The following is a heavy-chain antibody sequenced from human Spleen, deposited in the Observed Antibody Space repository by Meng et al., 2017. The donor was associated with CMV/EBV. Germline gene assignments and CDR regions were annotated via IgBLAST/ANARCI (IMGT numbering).Heavy chain of an antibody. Sequence: QGQLQGSGTVSVHLSETLSLTCTVSGGSISSYYWSVIRQPGGKGLEWIGRIYTSGSTNYNPSLKSRVTMSVDTSKNQFSLKLSSVTGADTAVFYCVKTGGSYDYWGQGTLVTVSS. CDR1: GGSISSYY. V-gene: IGHV4-4*07. D-gene: IGHD1-26*01. CDR2: IYTSGST. J-gene: IGHJ4*02. CDR3: VKTGGSYDY.